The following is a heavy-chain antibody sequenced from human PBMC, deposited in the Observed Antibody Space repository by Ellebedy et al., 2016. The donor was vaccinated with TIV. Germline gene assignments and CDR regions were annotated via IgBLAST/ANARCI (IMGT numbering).Heavy chain of an antibody. V-gene: IGHV5-51*01. CDR3: ARHPPWGSSGWYSCGGYFDY. Sequence: GESLKISXKGSGYSFTSYWIGWVRQMPGKGLEWMGIIYPGDSDTRYSPSFQGQVTISADKSISTAYLQWSSLKASDTAMYYCARHPPWGSSGWYSCGGYFDYWGQGTLVTVSS. D-gene: IGHD6-19*01. CDR2: IYPGDSDT. J-gene: IGHJ4*02. CDR1: GYSFTSYW.